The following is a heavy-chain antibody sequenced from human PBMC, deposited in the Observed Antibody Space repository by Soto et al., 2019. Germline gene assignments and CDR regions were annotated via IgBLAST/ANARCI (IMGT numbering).Heavy chain of an antibody. CDR1: GYTFTSYD. J-gene: IGHJ1*01. V-gene: IGHV1-8*01. D-gene: IGHD3-10*01. CDR2: MNPNNGNT. CDR3: ARSPRNYYALGSYSYLRH. Sequence: GASVKVSCKASGYTFTSYDISWVRQATGQGLEWMGWMNPNNGNTDYAPKFQGRVTMTMNTSIGTAYMELSSLRSEDTAVYYCARSPRNYYALGSYSYLRHWGQGTLVTVSS.